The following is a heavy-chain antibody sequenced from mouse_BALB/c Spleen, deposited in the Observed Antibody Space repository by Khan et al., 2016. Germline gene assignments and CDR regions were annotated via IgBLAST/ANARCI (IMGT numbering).Heavy chain of an antibody. J-gene: IGHJ3*01. CDR1: GFNIEDTY. Sequence: EVQLQESGAELVEPGASVKLSCTATGFNIEDTYLHWVKQRPGQGLEGFGRIDPANGNSKYDPKFQGKATMTADTSSNTAYLQLSGLTSEDTAVYCCARGYYVPAWFAYWGQGTLVTVSA. CDR2: IDPANGNS. D-gene: IGHD1-1*02. V-gene: IGHV14-3*02. CDR3: ARGYYVPAWFAY.